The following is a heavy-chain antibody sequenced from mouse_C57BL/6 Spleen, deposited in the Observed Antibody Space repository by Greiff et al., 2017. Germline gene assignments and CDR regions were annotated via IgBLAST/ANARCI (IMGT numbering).Heavy chain of an antibody. CDR1: GYTFTDYY. CDR3: ARAYYYCSSYWYFDV. V-gene: IGHV1-26*01. J-gene: IGHJ1*03. Sequence: EVQLQQSGPELVKPGASVKISCKASGYTFTDYYMNWVKQSHGTSLEWIGDINPNNVGNSYNQKFKGKATLTVDKSSSTAYMELRSLTSEDSAVYYCARAYYYCSSYWYFDVWGTGTTVTVSS. D-gene: IGHD1-1*01. CDR2: INPNNVGN.